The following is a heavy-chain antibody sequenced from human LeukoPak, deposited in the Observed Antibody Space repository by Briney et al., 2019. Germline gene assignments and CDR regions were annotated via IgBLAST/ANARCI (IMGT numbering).Heavy chain of an antibody. J-gene: IGHJ5*02. Sequence: GASVKVSCKASGYTFTSHGISWVRQAPGQGLEWMGWISAYNGNTNYAQKLQGRVTMTTDTSTSTAYMELRSLRSDDTAVYYCARGTDVLRYFDWLSPFDPWGQGTLVTVSP. D-gene: IGHD3-9*01. CDR2: ISAYNGNT. CDR1: GYTFTSHG. CDR3: ARGTDVLRYFDWLSPFDP. V-gene: IGHV1-18*01.